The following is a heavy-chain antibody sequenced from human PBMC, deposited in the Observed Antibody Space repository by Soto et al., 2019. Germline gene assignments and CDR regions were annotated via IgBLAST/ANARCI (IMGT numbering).Heavy chain of an antibody. Sequence: HPGGSLRLSCAASGFTFSSYAMSWVRQAPGKGLEWVSAISGSGGSTYYADSVKGRFTISRDNSKNTLYLQMNSLRAEDTAVYYCAKGELNYDILTGYYYYYYYGMDVWGQGTTVTVSS. D-gene: IGHD3-9*01. CDR3: AKGELNYDILTGYYYYYYYGMDV. J-gene: IGHJ6*02. CDR2: ISGSGGST. V-gene: IGHV3-23*01. CDR1: GFTFSSYA.